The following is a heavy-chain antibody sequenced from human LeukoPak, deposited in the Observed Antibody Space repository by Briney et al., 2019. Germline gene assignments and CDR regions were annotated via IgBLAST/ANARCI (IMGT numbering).Heavy chain of an antibody. Sequence: GGSLRLSCAASGFTFSTYSMYWVRQAPGKGLEWVSYIGANSAIFYADSVKGRFTISRDNAKNSLSLQMNSLRDDDTAVYYCAREGYHGAFDIWGQGTMVTVSS. V-gene: IGHV3-48*02. J-gene: IGHJ3*02. CDR1: GFTFSTYS. CDR3: AREGYHGAFDI. D-gene: IGHD5-18*01. CDR2: IGANSAI.